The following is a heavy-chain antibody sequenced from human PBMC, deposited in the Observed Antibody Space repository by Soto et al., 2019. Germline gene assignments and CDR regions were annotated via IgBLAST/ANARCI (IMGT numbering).Heavy chain of an antibody. CDR2: INAGSGNT. CDR1: GYTFTHYA. D-gene: IGHD6-13*01. CDR3: ARGLAADGA. V-gene: IGHV1-3*01. Sequence: QVQLVQSGAEVKKPGASVKVSCTASGYTFTHYAIHWVRHAPGQRLEWMGFINAGSGNTKYSQTFQGRLTLTKDTSASTAYMDLSSLRSEETAIYYCARGLAADGAWGQGTLVTVSS. J-gene: IGHJ5*02.